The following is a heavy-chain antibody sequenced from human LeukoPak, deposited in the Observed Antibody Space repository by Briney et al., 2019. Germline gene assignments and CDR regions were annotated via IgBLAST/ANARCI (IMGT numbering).Heavy chain of an antibody. CDR1: GGSICSYY. J-gene: IGHJ4*02. V-gene: IGHV4-4*07. CDR3: ARPHDYGDYLFDY. Sequence: SETLSLTCTVSGGSICSYYWSWIRQPAGKGLEWIGRIYTSGSTNYNPSLKSRVTMSVDTSKNQFSLKLSSVTAADTAVYYCARPHDYGDYLFDYWGQGTLVTVSS. CDR2: IYTSGST. D-gene: IGHD4-17*01.